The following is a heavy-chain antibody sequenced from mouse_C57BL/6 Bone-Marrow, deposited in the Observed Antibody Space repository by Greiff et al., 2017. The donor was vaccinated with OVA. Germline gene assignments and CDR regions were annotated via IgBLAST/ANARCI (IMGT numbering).Heavy chain of an antibody. Sequence: EVKLMESGGGLVQPKGSLKLSCAASGFSFNTYAMNWVRQAPGKGLEWVARIRSKSNNNATSYAVSGKDRFSISRDDSESMLYLQMNNMKTEDTAMYYCVRHDYDRFSFDYWGQGTTLTVSS. J-gene: IGHJ2*01. CDR2: IRSKSNNNAT. D-gene: IGHD2-4*01. CDR3: VRHDYDRFSFDY. V-gene: IGHV10-1*01. CDR1: GFSFNTYA.